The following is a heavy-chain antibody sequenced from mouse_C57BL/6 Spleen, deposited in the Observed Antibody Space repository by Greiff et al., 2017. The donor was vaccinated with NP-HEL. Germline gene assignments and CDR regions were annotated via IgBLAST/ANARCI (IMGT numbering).Heavy chain of an antibody. D-gene: IGHD2-5*01. V-gene: IGHV1-9*01. Sequence: QVQLQQSGAELMKPGASVKLSCKATGYTFTGYWIEWVKQRPGHGLEWIGEILPGSGSTNYNEKFKGKATFTADTSSNTAYMQLSSLTTGSSAIYCCAKPAYSNYYWYFDVWGTGTTVTVSS. CDR1: GYTFTGYW. CDR3: AKPAYSNYYWYFDV. CDR2: ILPGSGST. J-gene: IGHJ1*03.